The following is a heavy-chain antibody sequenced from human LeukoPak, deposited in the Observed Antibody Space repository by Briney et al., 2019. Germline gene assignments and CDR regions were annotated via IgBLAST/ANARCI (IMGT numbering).Heavy chain of an antibody. J-gene: IGHJ6*03. CDR2: ISYDGSNK. V-gene: IGHV3-30*18. CDR1: GFTFSSYG. CDR3: AKGRPKYYYYMDV. Sequence: PGGSLRLSCAASGFTFSSYGMHWVRQAPGKGLEWVAVISYDGSNKYYADSVKGRFTISRDNSKNTLYLQMNSLRAEDTAVYYCAKGRPKYYYYMDVWGKGTTVTVSS.